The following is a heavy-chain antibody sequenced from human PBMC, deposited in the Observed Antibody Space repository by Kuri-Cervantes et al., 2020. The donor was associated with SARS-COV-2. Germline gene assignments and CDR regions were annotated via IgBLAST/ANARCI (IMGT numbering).Heavy chain of an antibody. Sequence: ASVKVSCKASGYTFTDYYMHWVRQAPGQGLEWMGWINPNSGGTNYTQKFQGRVTMTRDTSISTGYMDLSRLRSDDTAVYYCAREFVPGDFDLRGRGTLVTVSS. CDR3: AREFVPGDFDL. V-gene: IGHV1-2*02. J-gene: IGHJ2*01. D-gene: IGHD3-10*01. CDR1: GYTFTDYY. CDR2: INPNSGGT.